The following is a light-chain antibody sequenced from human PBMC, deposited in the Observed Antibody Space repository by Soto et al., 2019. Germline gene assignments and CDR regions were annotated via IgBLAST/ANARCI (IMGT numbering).Light chain of an antibody. J-gene: IGLJ2*01. Sequence: QSVLTQPASVSGSPGQSITISRTGTSSDVGGYNYVSWYQQHPGKAPKLLIYDVSNRPSGVSNRFSGYKSSNTASLTISGLQAEDEADYYCSSYTSSTRRFGGRTKLTLL. CDR3: SSYTSSTRR. CDR1: SSDVGGYNY. V-gene: IGLV2-14*01. CDR2: DVS.